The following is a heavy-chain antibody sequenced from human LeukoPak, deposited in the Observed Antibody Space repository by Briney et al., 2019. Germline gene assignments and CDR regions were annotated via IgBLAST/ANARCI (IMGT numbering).Heavy chain of an antibody. Sequence: PGGSLRLSCAASGFIFSTYWLTWVRQAPGKGLEWVANINQDGSGIYYVDSVQGRFTISRDNVKNSLYLQMNSLGAEDTAVYYCARRGTSSSWAHFDYWGQGTLVTVSS. D-gene: IGHD6-13*01. J-gene: IGHJ4*02. V-gene: IGHV3-7*05. CDR2: INQDGSGI. CDR1: GFIFSTYW. CDR3: ARRGTSSSWAHFDY.